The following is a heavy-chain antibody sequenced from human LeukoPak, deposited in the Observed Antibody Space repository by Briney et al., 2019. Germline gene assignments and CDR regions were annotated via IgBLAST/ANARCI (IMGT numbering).Heavy chain of an antibody. CDR1: GYTFTSYA. Sequence: ASVKVSCKASGYTFTSYAMHWVRQAPGQRLEWMGWINAGNGNTKYSQKFQGRVTITRDTSASTAYMELSSLRSEDTAVYYCAREDGRGYSYGLDGMDAWGQGTTVTVSS. D-gene: IGHD5-18*01. CDR3: AREDGRGYSYGLDGMDA. V-gene: IGHV1-3*01. CDR2: INAGNGNT. J-gene: IGHJ6*02.